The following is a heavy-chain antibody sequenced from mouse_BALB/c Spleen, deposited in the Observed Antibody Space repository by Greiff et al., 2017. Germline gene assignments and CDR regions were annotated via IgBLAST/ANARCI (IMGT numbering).Heavy chain of an antibody. CDR2: ISSGGSYT. J-gene: IGHJ3*01. Sequence: EVKVVESGGGLVKPGGSLKLSCAASGFTFSSYAMSWVRQTPEKRLEWVATISSGGSYTYYPDSVKGRFTISRDNAKNTLYLQMSSLRSEDTAMYYCARQGSYWGQGTLVTVSA. V-gene: IGHV5-9-3*01. CDR3: ARQGSY. CDR1: GFTFSSYA.